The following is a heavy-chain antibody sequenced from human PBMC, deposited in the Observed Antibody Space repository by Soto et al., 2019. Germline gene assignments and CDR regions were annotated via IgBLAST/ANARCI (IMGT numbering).Heavy chain of an antibody. J-gene: IGHJ6*02. CDR2: IYYSGST. V-gene: IGHV4-59*08. Sequence: QVKLQESGPGLVKPSETLSLTCTVSGGSISSYYWSWIRQPPGKGLEWIGYIYYSGSTNYNPSLKSRVTISVDTSKNQSSLKLSSVTAADTAVYYCAGEGYSSSWYRYYGMDVWGQGTTGTVSS. D-gene: IGHD6-13*01. CDR1: GGSISSYY. CDR3: AGEGYSSSWYRYYGMDV.